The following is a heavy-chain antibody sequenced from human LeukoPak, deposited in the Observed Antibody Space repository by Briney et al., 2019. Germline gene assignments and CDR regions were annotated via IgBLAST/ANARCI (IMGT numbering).Heavy chain of an antibody. J-gene: IGHJ4*02. CDR2: IRPDGSYT. CDR1: GFTFSNYW. V-gene: IGHV3-74*01. D-gene: IGHD2-2*01. CDR3: ARDLRSSTSWNARAFDY. Sequence: QTGGSLRLSCTASGFTFSNYWMHWVRQAPGKGLVWVSRIRPDGSYTTYADSVKGRFTISRDNAKNSLYLQMNSLRAEDTAVYYCARDLRSSTSWNARAFDYWGQGTLVTVSS.